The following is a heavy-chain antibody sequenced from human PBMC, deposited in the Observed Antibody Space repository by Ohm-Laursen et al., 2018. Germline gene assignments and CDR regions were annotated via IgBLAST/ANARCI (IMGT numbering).Heavy chain of an antibody. Sequence: GSLRLSCAASGFTFSNHAMNWVRQAPGKGLEWVSAIGRTGDTTFYVDSVKGRFTTSRDNPNNTLYLQTNSLRAEDTAVYYCTKDGIGSYSPFDHWGQGTLVTVSS. CDR2: IGRTGDTT. CDR3: TKDGIGSYSPFDH. V-gene: IGHV3-23*01. D-gene: IGHD1-26*01. CDR1: GFTFSNHA. J-gene: IGHJ4*01.